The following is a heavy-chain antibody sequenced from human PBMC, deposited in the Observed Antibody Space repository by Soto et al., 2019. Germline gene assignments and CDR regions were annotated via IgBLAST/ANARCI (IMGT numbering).Heavy chain of an antibody. Sequence: GGSLRLSCAASGFTFRIYSMHWVRQSPGKWLEWVAVMWYDGTNKYYGESVKGRFTISRDNSENTLYLQMNSLRVEDTAVYYCARDATFGTKGGSFDIXGHGTMVT. J-gene: IGHJ3*02. CDR3: ARDATFGTKGGSFDI. D-gene: IGHD3-16*01. V-gene: IGHV3-33*01. CDR2: MWYDGTNK. CDR1: GFTFRIYS.